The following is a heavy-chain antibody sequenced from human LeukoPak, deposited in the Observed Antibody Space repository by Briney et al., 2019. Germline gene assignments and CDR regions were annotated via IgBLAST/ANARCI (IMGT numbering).Heavy chain of an antibody. CDR2: IYYSGST. D-gene: IGHD2-21*02. CDR1: GGSISSGGYY. Sequence: SQTLSLTCTVSGGSISSGGYYWSWIRQHPGKGLEWIGYIYYSGSTCYNPSLKSRVTISVDTSKNQFSLKLSSVTAADTAVYYCARDRTGGGYFGSTFDYWGQGTLVTVSS. CDR3: ARDRTGGGYFGSTFDY. V-gene: IGHV4-31*03. J-gene: IGHJ4*02.